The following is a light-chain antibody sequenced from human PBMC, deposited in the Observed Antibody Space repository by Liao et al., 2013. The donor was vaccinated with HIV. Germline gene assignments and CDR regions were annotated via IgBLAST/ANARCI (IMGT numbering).Light chain of an antibody. CDR2: QDS. CDR1: NIGSES. J-gene: IGLJ2*01. CDR3: QAWDSSTDVV. Sequence: SYELTQPPSVSVSPGKTARITCGGNNIGSESVHWYRQKPGQAPVLVIYQDSKRPSGIPERFSGSNSGNTATLTISGTQAMDEADYYCQAWDSSTDVVFGGGTKLTVL. V-gene: IGLV3-21*01.